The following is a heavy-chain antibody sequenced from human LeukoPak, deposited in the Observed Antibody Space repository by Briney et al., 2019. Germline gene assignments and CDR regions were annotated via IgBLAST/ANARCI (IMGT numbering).Heavy chain of an antibody. CDR2: INHSGST. D-gene: IGHD3-9*01. Sequence: PSETLSLTCAVYGGSFSGYYWSWIRQPPGKGLEWIGEINHSGSTNYNPSLKSRVTISVDTSKNQFSLKLSSVTAADTAVYYCARSTNCDILTGYYLNFDYWGQGTLVTVCS. CDR3: ARSTNCDILTGYYLNFDY. V-gene: IGHV4-34*01. J-gene: IGHJ4*02. CDR1: GGSFSGYY.